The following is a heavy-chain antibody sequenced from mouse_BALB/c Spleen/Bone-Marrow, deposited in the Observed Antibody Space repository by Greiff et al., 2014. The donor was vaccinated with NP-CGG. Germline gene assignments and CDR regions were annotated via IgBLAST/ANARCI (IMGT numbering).Heavy chain of an antibody. CDR3: ARGAAYGYYLGLAY. CDR2: IYPYNGGT. Sequence: VQLQQPGPELVKPGASVKISCKASGYTFTDYNMHWVKQSHGKSLEWIGYIYPYNGGTVYKQKFKSKATLTVDNSSSTANMELRSLTSEDSAVYYCARGAAYGYYLGLAYWGQGTLVTVS. J-gene: IGHJ3*01. D-gene: IGHD2-3*01. V-gene: IGHV1S29*02. CDR1: GYTFTDYN.